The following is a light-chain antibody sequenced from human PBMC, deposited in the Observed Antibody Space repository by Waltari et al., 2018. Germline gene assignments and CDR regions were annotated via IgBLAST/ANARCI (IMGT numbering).Light chain of an antibody. Sequence: DIVMTQSPDSLAVSLGERATIYFKSSQSVFNSSNNKNFLAWYQQKAGQPPKLRIYWASTRESGVPDRFSGSGSGTDFTLTISSLQAEDVALYYCQQYYNTPTFGQGTKVEIK. CDR3: QQYYNTPT. CDR2: WAS. J-gene: IGKJ1*01. CDR1: QSVFNSSNNKNF. V-gene: IGKV4-1*01.